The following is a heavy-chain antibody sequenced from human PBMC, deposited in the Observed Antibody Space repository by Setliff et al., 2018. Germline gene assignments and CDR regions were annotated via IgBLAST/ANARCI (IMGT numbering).Heavy chain of an antibody. CDR3: ARWGPNDAFDI. J-gene: IGHJ3*02. V-gene: IGHV1-69*13. Sequence: SVKVSCKASGGTFSNSALSWVRQAPGQGLEWVGRIIPVFATLNYAEKFHGRVTITADESTSTAYLELSGLTSEDTAVYYCARWGPNDAFDIWGQGTMVTVS. CDR1: GGTFSNSA. D-gene: IGHD3-16*01. CDR2: IIPVFATL.